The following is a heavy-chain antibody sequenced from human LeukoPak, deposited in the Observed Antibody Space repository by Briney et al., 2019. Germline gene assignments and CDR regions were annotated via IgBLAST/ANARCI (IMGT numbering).Heavy chain of an antibody. D-gene: IGHD2-15*01. CDR3: ARGRYCSADICSGGDAFDI. CDR1: GGSINNYY. J-gene: IGHJ3*02. V-gene: IGHV4-4*07. CDR2: IYTRGST. Sequence: PSETLSLTCSVSGGSINNYYWSWIRQPAGKGLEWIGRIYTRGSTNYNPSLKSRVTMSVDTSKNQFSLKLSSVTAADTAVYYCARGRYCSADICSGGDAFDIWGQGTMVSVSS.